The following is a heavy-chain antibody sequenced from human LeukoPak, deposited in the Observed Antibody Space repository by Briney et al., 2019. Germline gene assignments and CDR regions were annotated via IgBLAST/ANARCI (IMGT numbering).Heavy chain of an antibody. D-gene: IGHD3-3*01. Sequence: SQTLSLTCTVSGGSISSGDYYWTWIRQPPGKGLEWIGYIYYSGSTYYNPSLKSRVTISADTSRKQFSLKLSSVTAADTAVYYCATALRFLEWLYWGQGTLVTVSS. V-gene: IGHV4-30-4*08. CDR1: GGSISSGDYY. CDR3: ATALRFLEWLY. J-gene: IGHJ4*02. CDR2: IYYSGST.